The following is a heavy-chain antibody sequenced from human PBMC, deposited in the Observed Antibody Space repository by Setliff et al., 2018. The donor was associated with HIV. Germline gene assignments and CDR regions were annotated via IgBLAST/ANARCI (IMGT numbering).Heavy chain of an antibody. V-gene: IGHV3-53*01. J-gene: IGHJ4*02. CDR3: ARDSPLSHFDY. CDR2: IYSDGSS. CDR1: GFTVSRFY. Sequence: GGSLRLSCAASGFTVSRFYMSWVRQAPGKGLEWVSVIYSDGSSYYADSVRGRFTISRDNYKNTLYLQMNSLRPEDTAVYYCARDSPLSHFDYWGQGILVTVPQ.